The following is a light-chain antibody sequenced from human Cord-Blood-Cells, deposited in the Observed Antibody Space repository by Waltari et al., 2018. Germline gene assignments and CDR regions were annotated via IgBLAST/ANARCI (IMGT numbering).Light chain of an antibody. CDR2: GNS. CDR3: QSYDSSLSGHVV. Sequence: QSVLTQPPSVSGAPGPRVTISCTGSSSNIGAGYDVNWSQQLPGTAPKLLIYGNSHRPAGVPDRFAGSKSGTAASLAITGLQAEDEADYYCQSYDSSLSGHVVFGGGTKLTVL. CDR1: SSNIGAGYD. V-gene: IGLV1-40*01. J-gene: IGLJ2*01.